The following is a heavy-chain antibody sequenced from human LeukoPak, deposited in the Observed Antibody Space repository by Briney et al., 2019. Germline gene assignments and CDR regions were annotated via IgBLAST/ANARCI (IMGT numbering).Heavy chain of an antibody. CDR3: ARRALLWFGELPRAFDI. J-gene: IGHJ3*02. CDR1: GFTFDDYG. D-gene: IGHD3-10*01. V-gene: IGHV3-20*04. Sequence: GGSLRLSCAASGFTFDDYGVSWVRQAPGKGLEWVSGINWNGGSTGYADSVKGRFTISRDNAKNSLYLQMNSLRAEDTALYYCARRALLWFGELPRAFDIWGQGTMVTVSS. CDR2: INWNGGST.